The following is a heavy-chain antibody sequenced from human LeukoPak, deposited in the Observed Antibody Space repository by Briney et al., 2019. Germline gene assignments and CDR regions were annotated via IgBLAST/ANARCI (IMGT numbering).Heavy chain of an antibody. CDR1: GFTFSSFG. J-gene: IGHJ6*02. Sequence: PGGSLRLSCAASGFTFSSFGMHWVRQAPGKGLEWVAVIWYDGSKNYYADSVKGRFTISRDNSKNTLYLQMNALRAEDTAVYYCARVANITTFGMDVWGQGTTVTVSS. CDR2: IWYDGSKN. CDR3: ARVANITTFGMDV. D-gene: IGHD3-9*01. V-gene: IGHV3-33*01.